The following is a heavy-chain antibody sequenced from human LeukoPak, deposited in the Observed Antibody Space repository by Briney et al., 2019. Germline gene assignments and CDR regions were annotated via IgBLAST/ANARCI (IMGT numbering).Heavy chain of an antibody. CDR3: ARAGDIVVVPAAIRRDYYYYYYMDV. CDR1: GGTFSSYA. Sequence: SVKVSRKASGGTFSSYAISWVRQAPGQGLEWMGGIIPIFGTANYAQKFQGRVTITADESTSTAYMELSSLRSEDTAVYYCARAGDIVVVPAAIRRDYYYYYYMDVWGKGTTVTVSS. J-gene: IGHJ6*03. CDR2: IIPIFGTA. D-gene: IGHD2-2*02. V-gene: IGHV1-69*01.